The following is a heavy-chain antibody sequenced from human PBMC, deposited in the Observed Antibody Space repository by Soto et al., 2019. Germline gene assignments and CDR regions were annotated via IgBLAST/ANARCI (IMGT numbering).Heavy chain of an antibody. D-gene: IGHD1-20*01. Sequence: QVQLQESGPGLVKPSGTLSLNCKVSGDSISSSEWWSWVRQPPGKGLEWIAEIHHSGPTNYNPSLQSRVNITVDQSKNQISLRLSTVTAADTAVYYCARGGITAVRNYYFDHWGQGTLVTVSS. CDR1: GDSISSSEW. J-gene: IGHJ4*02. V-gene: IGHV4-4*02. CDR3: ARGGITAVRNYYFDH. CDR2: IHHSGPT.